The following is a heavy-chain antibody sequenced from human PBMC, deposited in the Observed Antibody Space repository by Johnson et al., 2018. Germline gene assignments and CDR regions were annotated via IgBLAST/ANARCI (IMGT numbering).Heavy chain of an antibody. D-gene: IGHD2-15*01. J-gene: IGHJ6*02. CDR3: ASGHVVGSRSLARYGRDV. V-gene: IGHV3-13*01. CDR1: GFSFSSYD. CDR2: IGTAGDI. Sequence: EVQLVESGGGLIQPGGSLRLSCAASGFSFSSYDMHWVRQATGKGLEWVSTIGTAGDIYYPDSETGRFTISRENAKNSLYLKMNSQRAGDTGVYDCASGHVVGSRSLARYGRDVRGQGTTVTVSS.